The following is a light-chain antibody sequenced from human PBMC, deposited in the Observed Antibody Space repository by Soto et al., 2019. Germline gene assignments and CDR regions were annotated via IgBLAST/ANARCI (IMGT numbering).Light chain of an antibody. J-gene: IGKJ4*01. V-gene: IGKV3-11*01. Sequence: EIVLTQSPATLSLSPGNRATLSCRASQRVSGSLAWYQQKPGLAPRLLIYDASNRATGIPARFSGSGSGTDFTLTITSLEPEDFAVYYCQQRSNWPSTFGGGTKVEI. CDR2: DAS. CDR3: QQRSNWPST. CDR1: QRVSGS.